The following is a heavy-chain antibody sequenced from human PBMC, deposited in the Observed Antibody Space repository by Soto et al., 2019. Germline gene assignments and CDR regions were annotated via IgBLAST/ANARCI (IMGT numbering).Heavy chain of an antibody. CDR1: GGTFSSYA. Sequence: SVKVSCKASGGTFSSYAISWVRQAPGQGLEWMGGIIPIFGTANYAQKFQGRVTITADESTSTAYMELSSLRSEDTAVYYCARDEANRKGYCSGGSCPTYGMDVWGQGTTVTV. V-gene: IGHV1-69*13. CDR2: IIPIFGTA. D-gene: IGHD2-15*01. J-gene: IGHJ6*02. CDR3: ARDEANRKGYCSGGSCPTYGMDV.